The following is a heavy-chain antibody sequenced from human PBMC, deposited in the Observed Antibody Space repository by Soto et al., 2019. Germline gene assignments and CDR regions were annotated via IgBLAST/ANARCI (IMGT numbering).Heavy chain of an antibody. CDR3: ARDGEVIFASGYYYGMDV. CDR2: INPSGGST. V-gene: IGHV1-46*01. D-gene: IGHD3-3*02. CDR1: GYTFTSYY. J-gene: IGHJ6*02. Sequence: ASVKVSCQASGYTFTSYYMHWVRQAPGQGLEWMGIINPSGGSTSYAQKFQGRVTMTRDTSTSTVYMELSSLRSEDTAVYYCARDGEVIFASGYYYGMDVWGQGTTVTVS.